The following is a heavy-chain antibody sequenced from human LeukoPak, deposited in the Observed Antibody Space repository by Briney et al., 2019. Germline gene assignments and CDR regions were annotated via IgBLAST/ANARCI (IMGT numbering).Heavy chain of an antibody. V-gene: IGHV3-23*01. D-gene: IGHD4-17*01. CDR3: AKDDYGDYERDY. CDR1: GFTFSSYA. J-gene: IGHJ4*02. Sequence: GGSLRLSCAASGFTFSSYAMSWVRQAPGKGLEWVSVISGSGGSTYSADSVKGRFTISRDNSKNTLYLQMNSLRAEDTAVYFCAKDDYGDYERDYWGQGTLVTVSS. CDR2: ISGSGGST.